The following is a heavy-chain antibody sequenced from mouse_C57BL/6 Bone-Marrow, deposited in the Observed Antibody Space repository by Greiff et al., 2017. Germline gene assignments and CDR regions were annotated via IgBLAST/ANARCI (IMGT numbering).Heavy chain of an antibody. Sequence: EVKLQESGGGLVQPGGSLKLSCAASGFTFSDYYMYWVRQTPEKRLEWVAYISNGGGSTYYPDTVKGRFTISRDNAKNTLYLQMSRLKSEDTAMYYCARRGLTGSFAYWGQGTLVTVSA. V-gene: IGHV5-12*01. CDR1: GFTFSDYY. D-gene: IGHD4-1*01. CDR2: ISNGGGST. J-gene: IGHJ3*01. CDR3: ARRGLTGSFAY.